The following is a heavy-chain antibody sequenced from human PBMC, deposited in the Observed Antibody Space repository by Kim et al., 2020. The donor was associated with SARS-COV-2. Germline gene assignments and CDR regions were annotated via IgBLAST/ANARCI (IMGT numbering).Heavy chain of an antibody. D-gene: IGHD3-10*01. CDR2: IYHSGST. V-gene: IGHV4-4*02. CDR1: GGSISSSNW. CDR3: ARESWAYYYGSGSYYTYGMDV. J-gene: IGHJ6*02. Sequence: SETLSLTCAVSGGSISSSNWWCWVRPPPGKGLGWIGEIYHSGSTNYNPSLKSRVTISVDKSKNQFSLKLSFVTAADTAVYYCARESWAYYYGSGSYYTYGMDVWGQGTTVTVSS.